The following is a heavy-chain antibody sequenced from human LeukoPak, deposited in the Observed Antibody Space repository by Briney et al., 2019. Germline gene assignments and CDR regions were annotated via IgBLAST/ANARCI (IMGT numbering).Heavy chain of an antibody. Sequence: SGPTLVKPTQTLTLTCTFSGFSLSTSGVGVGWIRQPPGRALEWLALIYWGDDKRYSPSLKSRLTITKDTSKNQVVLTMTNMDPVDTAAYYCAHSTAHYYGGGNPADYWGQGTLVTVSS. CDR2: IYWGDDK. J-gene: IGHJ4*02. CDR1: GFSLSTSGVG. CDR3: AHSTAHYYGGGNPADY. D-gene: IGHD4-23*01. V-gene: IGHV2-5*02.